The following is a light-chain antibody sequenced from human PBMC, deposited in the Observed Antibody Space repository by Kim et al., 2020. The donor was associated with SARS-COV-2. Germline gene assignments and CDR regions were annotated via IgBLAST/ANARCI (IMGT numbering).Light chain of an antibody. J-gene: IGKJ4*01. CDR2: GAS. CDR1: HSVRTN. V-gene: IGKV3-15*01. CDR3: QQYDDWPELT. Sequence: SLAERAPLSCTASHSVRTNLAWSQQIPGQAPRLLFYGASTRATAVPPRFSGSGAGTEFTLTIDSPQSEEFAVYFCQQYDDWPELTFGGRTKVEIK.